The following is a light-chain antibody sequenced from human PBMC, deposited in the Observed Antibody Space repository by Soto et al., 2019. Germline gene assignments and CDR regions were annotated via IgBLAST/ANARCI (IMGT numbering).Light chain of an antibody. V-gene: IGKV3-20*01. J-gene: IGKJ5*01. Sequence: EGGLTQSHGTLSLSPGERATLSCRASQSVSSSYLAWYQQKPGQAPRLLIYGASSRATGIPDRFSGSGSGTDFTLTISRLEPEDFAVYYCQQYGSSPRITFGQGTRLEI. CDR3: QQYGSSPRIT. CDR2: GAS. CDR1: QSVSSSY.